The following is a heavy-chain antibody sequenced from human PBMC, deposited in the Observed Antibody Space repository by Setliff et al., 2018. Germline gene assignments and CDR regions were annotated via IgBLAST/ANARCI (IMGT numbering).Heavy chain of an antibody. Sequence: TLSLTCRVSGGLIYDHWWTWVRQPAGEEFQWIGRVYSDGDTEYNPSLKSRVTISVDTSNNQFSLHLTSVTAADTARYFCARERQGGFLEWSPLDPWGQGILVTVSS. CDR3: ARERQGGFLEWSPLDP. D-gene: IGHD3-3*01. V-gene: IGHV4-4*07. CDR2: VYSDGDT. J-gene: IGHJ5*02. CDR1: GGLIYDHW.